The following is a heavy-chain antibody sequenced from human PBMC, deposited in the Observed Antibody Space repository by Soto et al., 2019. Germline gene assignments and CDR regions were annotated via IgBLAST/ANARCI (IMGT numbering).Heavy chain of an antibody. J-gene: IGHJ4*02. Sequence: QVQLVESGGGVVQPGTSLRLSCAASGFSFSDHGMHWVRQAPGKGLEWVTVISFDGSNKYYTGSVKGRFTISRDNSKNTVYLKMNSLRVEETAVYYCANAGYLGYASIKAYWGQGTLVTVSS. CDR2: ISFDGSNK. D-gene: IGHD6-13*01. CDR1: GFSFSDHG. V-gene: IGHV3-30*18. CDR3: ANAGYLGYASIKAY.